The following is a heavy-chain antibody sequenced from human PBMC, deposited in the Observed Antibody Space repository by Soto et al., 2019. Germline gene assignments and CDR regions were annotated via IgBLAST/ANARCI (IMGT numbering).Heavy chain of an antibody. CDR2: IFSNNER. V-gene: IGHV2-26*03. D-gene: IGHD3-10*01. CDR1: GFSLTTGRMG. Sequence: QVTLKESGPVLVKATETLTLTCSISGFSLTTGRMGVSWIRQPPGKALEWLAHIFSNNERSYTTSLQHRLSISADKSKRQVVLTMTDVGPVDAATYFCARLVADSSCYYYGLDVCGQGASVTVS. CDR3: ARLVADSSCYYYGLDV. J-gene: IGHJ6*02.